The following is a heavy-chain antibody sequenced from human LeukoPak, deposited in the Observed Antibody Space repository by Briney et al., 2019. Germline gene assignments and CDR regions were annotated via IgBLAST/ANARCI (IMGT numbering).Heavy chain of an antibody. J-gene: IGHJ4*02. V-gene: IGHV3-23*01. Sequence: PGGSLRLSCAVSGFAFSSYAMSWVRRAPGKGLERVSSISASGGNTYHADSVEGRFTISRDNSRNTLYLQMNSLRVDDTAVYYCAGVTFGGVFPPVWGQGTLVTVSS. D-gene: IGHD3-16*01. CDR2: ISASGGNT. CDR1: GFAFSSYA. CDR3: AGVTFGGVFPPV.